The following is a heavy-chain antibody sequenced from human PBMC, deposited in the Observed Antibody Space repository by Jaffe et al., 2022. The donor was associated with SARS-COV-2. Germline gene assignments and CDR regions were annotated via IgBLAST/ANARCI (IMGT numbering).Heavy chain of an antibody. J-gene: IGHJ5*02. D-gene: IGHD2-21*01. CDR3: AREGILWWLGWFDP. Sequence: EVQLVESGGGLVQPGGSLRLSCAASGFTFSSYWMSWVRQAPGKGLEWVANIKQDGSEKYYVDSVKGRFTISRDNAKNSLYLQMNSLRAEDTAVYYCAREGILWWLGWFDPWGQGTLVTVSS. V-gene: IGHV3-7*01. CDR2: IKQDGSEK. CDR1: GFTFSSYW.